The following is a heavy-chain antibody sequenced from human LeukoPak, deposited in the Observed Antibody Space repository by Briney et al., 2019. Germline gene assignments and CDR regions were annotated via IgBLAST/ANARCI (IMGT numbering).Heavy chain of an antibody. V-gene: IGHV3-23*01. CDR3: AKHLPYYYDSSGYNDAFDI. J-gene: IGHJ3*02. D-gene: IGHD3-22*01. CDR1: GFTFSSYA. CDR2: ISGSGGST. Sequence: QTGGSLRLSCAASGFTFSSYAMSWVRQAPGKGLEWVSAISGSGGSTYYADSVKGRFTISRDNSKNTLYLQMNSLRAEDTAVYYCAKHLPYYYDSSGYNDAFDIWGQGTMVTVSS.